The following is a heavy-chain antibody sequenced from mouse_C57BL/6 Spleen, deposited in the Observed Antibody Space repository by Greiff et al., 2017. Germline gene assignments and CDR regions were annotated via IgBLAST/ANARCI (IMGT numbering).Heavy chain of an antibody. CDR2: IDPSDGYT. J-gene: IGHJ4*01. D-gene: IGHD3-3*01. CDR1: GYTFTSYW. V-gene: IGHV1-69*01. CDR3: AASTSCDMDG. Sequence: VQLQQPGAELVMPGASVKLSCKASGYTFTSYWMHWVKQRPGHGLEWIGEIDPSDGYTTYNQKFKGKTTLTVDKSSSTAYMELSSLTSEDSAVYYVAASTSCDMDGWGKGTTVTVSS.